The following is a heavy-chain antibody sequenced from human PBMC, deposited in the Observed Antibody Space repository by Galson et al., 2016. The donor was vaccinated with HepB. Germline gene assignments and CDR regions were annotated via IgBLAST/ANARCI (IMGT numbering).Heavy chain of an antibody. J-gene: IGHJ4*02. CDR3: ARIGGPSTDNCDGGFDY. Sequence: PALVKPTQTLTLTCTFSGFSLRTGGMCVGWIRQPPGEALEWLALVDWDNDKYYSESLKTRLSISKDTSKNQVVLRMTNMGPADTATYYCARIGGPSTDNCDGGFDYWGRGTLVTVST. D-gene: IGHD1-1*01. CDR2: VDWDNDK. V-gene: IGHV2-70*13. CDR1: GFSLRTGGMC.